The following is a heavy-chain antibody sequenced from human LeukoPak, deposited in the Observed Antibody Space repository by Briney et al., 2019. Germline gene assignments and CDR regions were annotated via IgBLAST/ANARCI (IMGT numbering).Heavy chain of an antibody. CDR3: ARRGRDGYNAHFDY. CDR2: IYHSGST. Sequence: KSSETLSLTCAVSGGSISSGGYSWSWIRQPPGKGLEWIGYIYHSGSTYYNPSLKSRVTISVDRSKNQFSLKLSSVTAADTAVYYCARRGRDGYNAHFDYWGQGTLVTVSS. CDR1: GGSISSGGYS. J-gene: IGHJ4*02. V-gene: IGHV4-30-2*01. D-gene: IGHD5-24*01.